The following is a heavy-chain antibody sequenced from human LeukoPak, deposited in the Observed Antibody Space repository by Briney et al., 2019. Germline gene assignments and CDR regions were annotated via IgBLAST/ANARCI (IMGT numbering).Heavy chain of an antibody. CDR2: ISYSSSYI. CDR3: ARGPAASGYYDSRGRYGYFDY. V-gene: IGHV3-21*01. Sequence: GGSLRLSCAASGFTFSNYNMNWVRQAPGKGLEWVSSISYSSSYIYYADSVKGRFTISRDNAKNSLYLQMNSLRAEDTAVYYCARGPAASGYYDSRGRYGYFDYWGQGTLVTVSS. D-gene: IGHD3-22*01. CDR1: GFTFSNYN. J-gene: IGHJ4*02.